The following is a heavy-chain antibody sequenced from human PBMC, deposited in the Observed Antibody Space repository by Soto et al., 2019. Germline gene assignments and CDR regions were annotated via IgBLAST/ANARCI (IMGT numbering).Heavy chain of an antibody. CDR3: ARGLVPSFLPSLDM. CDR2: INHGGST. Sequence: QMQLQQWGAGLLKPSETLSLSCSVSGGSFSGYYWTWIRQPPGKGLEWIGEINHGGSTNHNPSLRSRFTISVDTSKNQFSLQLRSVTAADTAVYFCARGLVPSFLPSLDMWGQGTVVIVSP. D-gene: IGHD2-2*01. J-gene: IGHJ3*02. V-gene: IGHV4-34*02. CDR1: GGSFSGYY.